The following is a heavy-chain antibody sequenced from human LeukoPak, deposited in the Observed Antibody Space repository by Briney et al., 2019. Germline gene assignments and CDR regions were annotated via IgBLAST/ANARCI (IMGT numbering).Heavy chain of an antibody. Sequence: PSETLSLTCNVSGGSFGNYYWNWIRQSPGKGLEWIGYIYSSGITNYNPSLKTRVTISVGPSKDQFSLNVNSVSASDTAVYFCARQGYSDYGGWLDPWGQGIPVIVSS. J-gene: IGHJ5*02. CDR1: GGSFGNYY. CDR2: IYSSGIT. D-gene: IGHD4/OR15-4a*01. CDR3: ARQGYSDYGGWLDP. V-gene: IGHV4-59*08.